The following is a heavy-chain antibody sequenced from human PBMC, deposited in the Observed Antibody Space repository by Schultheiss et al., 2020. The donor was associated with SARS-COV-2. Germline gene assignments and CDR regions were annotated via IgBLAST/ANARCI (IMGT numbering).Heavy chain of an antibody. J-gene: IGHJ6*02. V-gene: IGHV3-30-3*01. CDR2: ISYDGSTK. Sequence: GGSLRLSCAASGFTFSSYAMSWVRQAPGKGLEWLAVISYDGSTKYYADSVKGRFTNSRDNSKNSLYLQMNSLRAEDTAVYYCAKVCGGDCYFPNYYYYYGMDVWGQGTTVTVSS. CDR3: AKVCGGDCYFPNYYYYYGMDV. D-gene: IGHD2-21*02. CDR1: GFTFSSYA.